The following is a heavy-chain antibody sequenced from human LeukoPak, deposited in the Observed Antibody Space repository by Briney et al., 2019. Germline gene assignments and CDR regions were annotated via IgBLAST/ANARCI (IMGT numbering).Heavy chain of an antibody. Sequence: GGSLRLSCAASGFTFSSYSMNWVRQAPRKGLEWVSSISSSSSYIYYADSVKGRFTISRDNAKNSLYLQMNSLGAEDTAVYYCARDSGSEALDYWGQGTLVTVSS. J-gene: IGHJ4*02. CDR3: ARDSGSEALDY. CDR2: ISSSSSYI. V-gene: IGHV3-21*01. D-gene: IGHD6-25*01. CDR1: GFTFSSYS.